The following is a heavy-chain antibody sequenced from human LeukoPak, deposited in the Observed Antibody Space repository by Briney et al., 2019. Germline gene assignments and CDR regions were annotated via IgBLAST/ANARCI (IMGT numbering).Heavy chain of an antibody. CDR2: ISAYNGNT. V-gene: IGHV1-18*01. Sequence: ASVKVSCKASGYTFTSYGISWVRQAPGQGLEWMGWISAYNGNTNYAQKLQGRVTMTTDTSTSTAYMELRSLRSDDTAVYYCARDWGCSSTSCSVEGIYYYYMDVWGKGTTVTVS. CDR1: GYTFTSYG. D-gene: IGHD2-2*01. J-gene: IGHJ6*03. CDR3: ARDWGCSSTSCSVEGIYYYYMDV.